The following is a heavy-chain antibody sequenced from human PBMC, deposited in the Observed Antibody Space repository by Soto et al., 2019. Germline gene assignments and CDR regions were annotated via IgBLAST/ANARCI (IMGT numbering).Heavy chain of an antibody. J-gene: IGHJ4*02. CDR3: ARAPYSSGWGGFDY. Sequence: EVQLVESGGGLVQPGGSLRLSCAASGLTFSSYWMHWVRQAPGKGLVWVSRISTDGSVTTYADSVKGRFTISRDNAKNTLYLRMNSLRTEDTAVYYCARAPYSSGWGGFDYGGQGTLVTVSS. V-gene: IGHV3-74*01. D-gene: IGHD6-19*01. CDR1: GLTFSSYW. CDR2: ISTDGSVT.